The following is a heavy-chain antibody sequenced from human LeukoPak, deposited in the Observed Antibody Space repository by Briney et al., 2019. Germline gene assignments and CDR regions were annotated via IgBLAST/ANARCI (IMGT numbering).Heavy chain of an antibody. D-gene: IGHD1-26*01. V-gene: IGHV3-33*01. Sequence: GGSLRLSCAASGFTFSSYGMHWVRQAPGKGLEWVAVIWYDGSNKYYADSVKGRFTISRDNSKNTLYLQMNSLRAEDTAVYYCAGDESGSYYGYYYYGMDVWGQGTTVTVSS. J-gene: IGHJ6*02. CDR3: AGDESGSYYGYYYYGMDV. CDR2: IWYDGSNK. CDR1: GFTFSSYG.